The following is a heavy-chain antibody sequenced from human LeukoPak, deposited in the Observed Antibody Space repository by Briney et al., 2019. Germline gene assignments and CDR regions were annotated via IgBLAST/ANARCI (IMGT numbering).Heavy chain of an antibody. CDR2: ISYDGSNK. V-gene: IGHV3-30*04. CDR1: GFTFSSYA. Sequence: GGSLRLSCAASGFTFSSYAMHWVRQAPGEGLEWVAVISYDGSNKYYADSVKGRFTISRDNSKNTLYLQMNSLRAEDTAVYYCARFRTGTTDYWGQGTLVTVSS. CDR3: ARFRTGTTDY. D-gene: IGHD1/OR15-1a*01. J-gene: IGHJ4*02.